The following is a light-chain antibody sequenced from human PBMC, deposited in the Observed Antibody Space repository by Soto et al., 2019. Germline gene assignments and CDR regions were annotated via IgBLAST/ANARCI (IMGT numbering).Light chain of an antibody. Sequence: QSALTQPASVSGSPGQSITISCTGTSSDVGAYNYVSWYQQHPGIAPKLMIYDVSNRPSGVSNRFSGSKSGNTASLTISGLQAEDEADYYCSSYTSSSTLVVFGGGTKITVL. J-gene: IGLJ2*01. CDR2: DVS. V-gene: IGLV2-14*01. CDR1: SSDVGAYNY. CDR3: SSYTSSSTLVV.